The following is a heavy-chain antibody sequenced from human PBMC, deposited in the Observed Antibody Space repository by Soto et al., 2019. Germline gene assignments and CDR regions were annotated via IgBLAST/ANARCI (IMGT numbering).Heavy chain of an antibody. Sequence: QVQLVQSGAEVKKPGSSVKVSCKASGGTFSSYAISWVRQAPGPGLEWMGGIIPIFGTANYAQKFQGRVMITADESTSTAYMELSSLRSEDTAVYYCARHPLFGVVIMGAFDIWGQGTMVTVSS. J-gene: IGHJ3*02. CDR2: IIPIFGTA. CDR1: GGTFSSYA. V-gene: IGHV1-69*01. CDR3: ARHPLFGVVIMGAFDI. D-gene: IGHD3-3*01.